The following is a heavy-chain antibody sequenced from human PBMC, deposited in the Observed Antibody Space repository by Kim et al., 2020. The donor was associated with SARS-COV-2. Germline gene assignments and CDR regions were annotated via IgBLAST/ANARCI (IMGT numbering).Heavy chain of an antibody. CDR3: ARRGAAASYYFDY. J-gene: IGHJ4*02. Sequence: ATSVKGRITISRYNSQNTLYLQMNRLRAEDTAVYYGARRGAAASYYFDYWGQGTLVTVSS. D-gene: IGHD6-13*01. V-gene: IGHV3-23*01.